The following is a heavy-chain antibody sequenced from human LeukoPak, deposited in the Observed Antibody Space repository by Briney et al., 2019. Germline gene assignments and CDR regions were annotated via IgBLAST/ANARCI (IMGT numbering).Heavy chain of an antibody. V-gene: IGHV1-46*01. Sequence: ASVKVSCKAFGYTFTSYYMHWVRQAPGQGLEWMGIINPSGGSTSYAQKFQGRVTMTTDTSTSTAYMELRSLRSDDTAVYYCAREGASSIAARKNLDAFDIWGQGTMVTVSS. CDR3: AREGASSIAARKNLDAFDI. CDR1: GYTFTSYY. J-gene: IGHJ3*02. D-gene: IGHD6-6*01. CDR2: INPSGGST.